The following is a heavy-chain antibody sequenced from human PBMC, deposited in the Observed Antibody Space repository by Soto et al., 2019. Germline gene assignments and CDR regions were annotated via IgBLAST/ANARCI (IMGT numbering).Heavy chain of an antibody. CDR3: ARGRIYYDSSGYYSYFDY. J-gene: IGHJ4*02. D-gene: IGHD3-22*01. Sequence: GGSLRLSCAASGFTFSSYEMNWVRQAPGKGLEWVSYISSSGSTIYYADSVKGRFTISRDNAKNSLYLQMNSLRAEDTAVYYCARGRIYYDSSGYYSYFDYWGQGTLVTVSS. V-gene: IGHV3-48*03. CDR1: GFTFSSYE. CDR2: ISSSGSTI.